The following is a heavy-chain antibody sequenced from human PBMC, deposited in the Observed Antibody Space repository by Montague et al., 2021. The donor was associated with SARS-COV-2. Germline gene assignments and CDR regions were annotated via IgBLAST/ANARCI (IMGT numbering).Heavy chain of an antibody. J-gene: IGHJ4*02. Sequence: SETLSLTCAVSGGSISSSNWWSWVRQPPGKGLEWIGEIYHSVSTNYNPSLKSRVTISVDKSKNQFSLKLSSVTAADTAVYYCARDSSGWPRFDYWGQGTLVTVSP. CDR2: IYHSVST. CDR1: GGSISSSNW. CDR3: ARDSSGWPRFDY. D-gene: IGHD6-19*01. V-gene: IGHV4-4*02.